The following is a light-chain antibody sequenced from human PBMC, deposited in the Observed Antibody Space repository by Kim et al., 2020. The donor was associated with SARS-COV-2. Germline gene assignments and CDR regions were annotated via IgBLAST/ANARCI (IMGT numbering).Light chain of an antibody. CDR2: RDS. CDR3: QVWDGRAVV. CDR1: NIEKRN. Sequence: SVARGQTARMTCGGDNIEKRNVHWYQQRPGQAPILVIYRDSKRPSGIPERVAGSNSGNTATLTISRVQAGDEADYYCQVWDGRAVVFGGGTQLTVL. J-gene: IGLJ2*01. V-gene: IGLV3-9*01.